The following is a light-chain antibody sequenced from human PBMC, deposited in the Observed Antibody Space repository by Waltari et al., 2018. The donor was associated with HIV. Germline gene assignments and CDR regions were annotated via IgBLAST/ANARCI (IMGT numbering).Light chain of an antibody. V-gene: IGLV2-23*02. CDR3: CSYAGSSTL. Sequence: QPALTQPASVSGSPGQSITISCTGTSSDVGSYNLVSWYQQHPGKAPKLMIYEVSKRPSGVSNRFSGSKSGNTASLTISGLQAEDEADYYCCSYAGSSTLFGGGTKLTVL. CDR2: EVS. J-gene: IGLJ3*02. CDR1: SSDVGSYNL.